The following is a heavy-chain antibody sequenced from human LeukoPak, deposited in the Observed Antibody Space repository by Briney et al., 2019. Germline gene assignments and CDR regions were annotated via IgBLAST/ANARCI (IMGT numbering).Heavy chain of an antibody. Sequence: ASVKVSCKASGYIFTSHGITWVRQAPGQGLEWMGWIRTSNGDTNYAQKLQGRVTMTTDSSTSTAYMELRSLRSDDTAVYYCARGGQGGMDVWGQGTTVTVSS. V-gene: IGHV1-18*01. CDR3: ARGGQGGMDV. CDR2: IRTSNGDT. J-gene: IGHJ6*02. D-gene: IGHD3-16*01. CDR1: GYIFTSHG.